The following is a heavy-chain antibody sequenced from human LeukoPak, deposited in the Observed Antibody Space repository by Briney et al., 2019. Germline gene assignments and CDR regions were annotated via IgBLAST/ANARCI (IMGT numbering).Heavy chain of an antibody. D-gene: IGHD3-9*01. V-gene: IGHV1-8*01. CDR2: LNPTSGKT. CDR3: ARFHLGQRLGRLLDP. Sequence: GASVKVSCKASGYAFTSYDIHWVRQATGQGLEWMGWLNPTSGKTGYAQKFQGRVTMTRNTSISTVYMELSRLRSEDTAVYYCARFHLGQRLGRLLDPWGQGTLVTVSS. CDR1: GYAFTSYD. J-gene: IGHJ5*02.